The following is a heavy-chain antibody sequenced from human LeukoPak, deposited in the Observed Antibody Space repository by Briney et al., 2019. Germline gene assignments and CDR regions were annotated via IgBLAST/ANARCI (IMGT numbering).Heavy chain of an antibody. V-gene: IGHV6-1*01. CDR3: ARGSAREGFNI. D-gene: IGHD6-25*01. CDR2: TYYDSKWYN. CDR1: GDSVSNNA. Sequence: SQTLSLTCVISGDSVSNNAWNWVRQTPSGGLECLGRTYYDSKWYNHYAESVKSRISINPDTSKNQFSLQLNSVTPEDTAVFYCARGSAREGFNICSQGTMVTVSS. J-gene: IGHJ3*02.